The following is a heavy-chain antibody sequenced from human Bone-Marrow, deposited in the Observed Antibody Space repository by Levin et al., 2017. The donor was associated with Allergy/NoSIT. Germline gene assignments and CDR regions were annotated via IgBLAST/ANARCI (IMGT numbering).Heavy chain of an antibody. D-gene: IGHD3-10*01. CDR2: INPKLGTT. CDR3: ARAGGSGPIGHYYGLDV. V-gene: IGHV1-8*01. J-gene: IGHJ6*02. Sequence: AASVKVSCKASGYSFTNYEINWVRQVPGQGPEWLGWINPKLGTTGYAQNLQVRVSMTSNIYINTAYLELSSLRFDDTALYYCARAGGSGPIGHYYGLDVWGQGTTVAVSS. CDR1: GYSFTNYE.